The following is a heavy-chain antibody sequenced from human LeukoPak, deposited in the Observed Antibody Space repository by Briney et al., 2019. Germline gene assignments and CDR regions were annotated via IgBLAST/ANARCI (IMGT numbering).Heavy chain of an antibody. CDR1: GFTFGNYW. D-gene: IGHD6-13*01. CDR2: IKRDGSYK. Sequence: PGGALRPSCVASGFTFGNYWMSWVRQAPGKGLEFVANIKRDGSYKNYVDSVKGRFTISRDNAENSVHLQMHSLRAEDTAIYYCARDPGSSSFDYWGQGALVIVSS. V-gene: IGHV3-7*01. CDR3: ARDPGSSSFDY. J-gene: IGHJ4*01.